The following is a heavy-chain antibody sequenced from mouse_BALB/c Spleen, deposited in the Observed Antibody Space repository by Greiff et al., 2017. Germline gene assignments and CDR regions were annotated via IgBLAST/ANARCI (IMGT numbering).Heavy chain of an antibody. CDR2: ISSGGGST. CDR3: ARQGYGNLYAMDY. V-gene: IGHV5-12-1*01. J-gene: IGHJ4*01. Sequence: EVKVVESGGGLVKPGGSLKLSCAASGFAFSSYDMSWVRQTPEKRLEWVAYISSGGGSTYYPDTVKGRFTISRDNAKNTLYLQMSSLKSEDTAMYYCARQGYGNLYAMDYWGQGTSVTVSS. D-gene: IGHD2-1*01. CDR1: GFAFSSYD.